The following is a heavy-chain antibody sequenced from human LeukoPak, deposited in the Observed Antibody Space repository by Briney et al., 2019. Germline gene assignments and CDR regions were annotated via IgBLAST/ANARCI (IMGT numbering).Heavy chain of an antibody. J-gene: IGHJ4*02. CDR2: ISSSSYI. CDR3: ARDAGSKDY. D-gene: IGHD3-10*01. V-gene: IGHV3-21*01. Sequence: GGSLRLSCAASGFTFSSYSMNWVRQAPGKGLEWVSSISSSSYIYYADSVKGRFTVSRDNDKNSLYLQMNSLRAEDTAVYYCARDAGSKDYWGQGTLVTVSS. CDR1: GFTFSSYS.